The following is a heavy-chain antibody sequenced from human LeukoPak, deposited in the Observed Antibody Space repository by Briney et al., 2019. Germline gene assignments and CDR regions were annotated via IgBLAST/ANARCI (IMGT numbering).Heavy chain of an antibody. V-gene: IGHV3-21*01. CDR1: GFTFSTYS. CDR2: ISSSSSYI. J-gene: IGHJ6*02. D-gene: IGHD3-22*01. CDR3: ARVGITYYYDSSGSYHGPFRGVLDV. Sequence: GGSLRPSCAASGFTFSTYSMNWVRQAPGKGLEWVSCISSSSSYIYYADSVKGRFTISRDNAKNSLYLQMNSLRAEDTAVYYCARVGITYYYDSSGSYHGPFRGVLDVWGQGTTVTVSS.